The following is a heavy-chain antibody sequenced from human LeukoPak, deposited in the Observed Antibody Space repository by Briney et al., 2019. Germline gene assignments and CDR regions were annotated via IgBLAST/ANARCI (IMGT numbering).Heavy chain of an antibody. J-gene: IGHJ4*02. CDR1: GFTFSGYS. D-gene: IGHD7-27*01. V-gene: IGHV3-7*03. CDR3: AKERILTGETDY. Sequence: GGSLRLSCAASGFTFSGYSMSWVRQAPGKGLEWVATINQDGYERYYVDSLKGRFIISRDNAKNSLSLLLSSLRAEDTAVYYCAKERILTGETDYWGQGTLVTVSS. CDR2: INQDGYER.